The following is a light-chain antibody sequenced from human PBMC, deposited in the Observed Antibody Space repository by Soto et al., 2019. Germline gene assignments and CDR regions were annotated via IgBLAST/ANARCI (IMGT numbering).Light chain of an antibody. CDR1: QSMSSW. V-gene: IGKV1-5*01. CDR3: QQYNHYWT. Sequence: DIQMTQSPSTLSASVGDRVTITCRASQSMSSWLAWYQQKPGKAPKVLIYDASSLASGVPARFSGSGSGTEFSLTISSLQPDDFATYYCQQYNHYWTFGQGTRVEIK. J-gene: IGKJ1*01. CDR2: DAS.